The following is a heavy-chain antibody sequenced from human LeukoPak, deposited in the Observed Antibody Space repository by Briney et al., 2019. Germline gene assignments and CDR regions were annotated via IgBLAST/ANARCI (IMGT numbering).Heavy chain of an antibody. CDR3: ARGVLVATYFDY. V-gene: IGHV4-34*01. Sequence: GSLRLSCAASGFTFSDYYMSWIRQPPGKGLEWIGEINHSGSTNYNPSLKSRVTISVDTSKNQFSLKLSSVTAADTAVYYCARGVLVATYFDYWGQGTLVTVSS. CDR1: GFTFSDYY. J-gene: IGHJ4*02. D-gene: IGHD5-12*01. CDR2: INHSGST.